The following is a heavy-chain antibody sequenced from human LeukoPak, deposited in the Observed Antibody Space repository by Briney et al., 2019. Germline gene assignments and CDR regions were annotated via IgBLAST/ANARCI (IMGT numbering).Heavy chain of an antibody. Sequence: PSETLSLTCTVSGGSISSYYWSWVRQPPGKGLEWIGYIYYSGSTNYNPSLKSRVTISVDTSKNQFSLMLSSVTAADTAVYYCARVAYSGYDYYFDYWGEGTLVTVSS. CDR3: ARVAYSGYDYYFDY. CDR1: GGSISSYY. J-gene: IGHJ4*02. CDR2: IYYSGST. D-gene: IGHD5-12*01. V-gene: IGHV4-59*01.